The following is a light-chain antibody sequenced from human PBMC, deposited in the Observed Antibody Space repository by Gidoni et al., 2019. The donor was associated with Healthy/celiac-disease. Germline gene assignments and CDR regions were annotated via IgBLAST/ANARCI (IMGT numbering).Light chain of an antibody. V-gene: IGLV1-44*01. CDR2: SNN. Sequence: QSVLPQPPSASGTPGQRVTISCSGSSSNIGSNTVNWYQQPPGTAPKLLIYSNNQRPSGVPDRFSGSKSGTSASLAISGLQSEDEADYYCAAWDDSLVVFGGGTKLTVL. CDR3: AAWDDSLVV. CDR1: SSNIGSNT. J-gene: IGLJ2*01.